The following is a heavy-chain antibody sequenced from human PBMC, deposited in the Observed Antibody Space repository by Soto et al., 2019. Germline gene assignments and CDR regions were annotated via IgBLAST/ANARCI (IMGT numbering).Heavy chain of an antibody. CDR3: ASKYFDWLLEPNSGKDA. CDR1: GFTFSSYA. J-gene: IGHJ6*02. CDR2: ISYDGSNK. D-gene: IGHD3-9*01. Sequence: PGGSLRLSCAASGFTFSSYAMHWVRQAPGKGLEWVAVISYDGSNKYYADSVKGRFTISRDNSKNTLYLQMNSLRAEDTAVYYCASKYFDWLLEPNSGKDAWGQGTTVTVSS. V-gene: IGHV3-30-3*01.